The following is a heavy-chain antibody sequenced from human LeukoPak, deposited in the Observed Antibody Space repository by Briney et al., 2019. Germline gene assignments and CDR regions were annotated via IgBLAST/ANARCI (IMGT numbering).Heavy chain of an antibody. CDR2: INDYIGNT. CDR3: ARGAGSGYYSHGAFDI. J-gene: IGHJ3*02. D-gene: IGHD3-22*01. V-gene: IGHV4-34*01. CDR1: GGSFTDYF. Sequence: PSETLSLTCDVFGGSFTDYFWTWIRQSPGKGLEWIGEINDYIGNTNYNPSLSSRVSISLEKSKNQFSLELRSVTAADTAVYYCARGAGSGYYSHGAFDIWGQGTMVTVSS.